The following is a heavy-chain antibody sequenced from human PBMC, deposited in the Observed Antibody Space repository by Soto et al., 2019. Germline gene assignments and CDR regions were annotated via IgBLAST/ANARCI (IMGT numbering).Heavy chain of an antibody. D-gene: IGHD1-1*01. V-gene: IGHV4-31*03. J-gene: IGHJ4*01. CDR1: GGSISSGGYY. CDR2: IYYSGST. Sequence: PSVTRSLTCTVSGGSISSGGYYWSWIRQHPGKGLEWIGYIYYSGSTYYNPSLKSRVTISVDTSKNQFSLKLSSVTAADTAGSYRVSARIATNPHIDYWGQGTLVTV. CDR3: VSARIATNPHIDY.